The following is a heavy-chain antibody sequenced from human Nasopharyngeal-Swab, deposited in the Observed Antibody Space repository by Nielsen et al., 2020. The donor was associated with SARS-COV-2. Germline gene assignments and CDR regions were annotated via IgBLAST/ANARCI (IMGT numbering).Heavy chain of an antibody. CDR2: ISGSGGST. J-gene: IGHJ3*02. Sequence: GESLKISCAASGFTFSSYAMSWVRQAPGKGLGWVSAISGSGGSTYYADSVKGRFTISRDNSKNTLYLQMNSLRAEDTAVYYCAKDRRIKYDFWSGSRSDSFDIWGRGTMVTVSS. CDR3: AKDRRIKYDFWSGSRSDSFDI. V-gene: IGHV3-23*01. D-gene: IGHD3-3*01. CDR1: GFTFSSYA.